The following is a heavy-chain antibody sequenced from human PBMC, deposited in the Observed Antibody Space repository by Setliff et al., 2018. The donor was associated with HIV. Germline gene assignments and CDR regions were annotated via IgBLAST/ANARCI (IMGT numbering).Heavy chain of an antibody. J-gene: IGHJ6*03. CDR3: AGTAGWELPPRLYYYYYYMDV. D-gene: IGHD1-26*01. CDR2: INPSGGST. Sequence: AASVKVSCKASGYTFTSYYMHWVRQAPGQGLEWMGIINPSGGSTSYAQKSQGRVTMTRDTSTSTVYMELSSLRSEDTAVYYCAGTAGWELPPRLYYYYYYMDVWGKGTTVTVSS. V-gene: IGHV1-46*01. CDR1: GYTFTSYY.